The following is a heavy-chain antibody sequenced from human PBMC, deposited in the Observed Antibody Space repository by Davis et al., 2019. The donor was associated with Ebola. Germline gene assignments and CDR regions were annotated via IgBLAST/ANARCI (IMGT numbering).Heavy chain of an antibody. CDR1: GGSFSGYF. CDR2: INHSGST. D-gene: IGHD6-19*01. CDR3: ARGRLHVSGWYGI. Sequence: PSETLSLTCSVYGGSFSGYFWTWIRQPPGKGLEWIGEINHSGSTNYNPSLKSRVTVSIDTSKTQFSLKLSSVTAADTAVYYCARGRLHVSGWYGIWDQGTMVTVSS. J-gene: IGHJ3*02. V-gene: IGHV4-34*01.